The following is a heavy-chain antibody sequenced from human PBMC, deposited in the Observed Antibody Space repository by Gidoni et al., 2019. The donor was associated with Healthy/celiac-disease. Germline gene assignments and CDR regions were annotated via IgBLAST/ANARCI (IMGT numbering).Heavy chain of an antibody. V-gene: IGHV1-69*01. CDR2: IIPIFGTA. Sequence: QVQLVQSGAEVKKPGSSVKVSCQASGGTFRSYAISWVQQAPGQGLEWMGGIIPIFGTANYAQKFQGRVTITADESTSTAYMELSSLRSEDTAVYYCARDGFELRYSSTRFDYWGQGTLVTVSS. D-gene: IGHD6-13*01. CDR1: GGTFRSYA. CDR3: ARDGFELRYSSTRFDY. J-gene: IGHJ4*02.